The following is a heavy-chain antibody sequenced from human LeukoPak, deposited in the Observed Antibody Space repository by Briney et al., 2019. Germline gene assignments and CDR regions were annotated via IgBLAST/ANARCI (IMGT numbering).Heavy chain of an antibody. J-gene: IGHJ4*02. CDR2: ISYDGSNK. CDR1: GFTFSSYA. V-gene: IGHV3-30-3*01. CDR3: ARGNSPLFYSSAPDY. D-gene: IGHD6-19*01. Sequence: PGRSLRLSCAASGFTFSSYAMHWVRQAPGKGLEWVAVISYDGSNKYYADSVKGRFTISRDNSKNTLYLQMNSLRAEDAAVYYCARGNSPLFYSSAPDYWGQGTLVTVSS.